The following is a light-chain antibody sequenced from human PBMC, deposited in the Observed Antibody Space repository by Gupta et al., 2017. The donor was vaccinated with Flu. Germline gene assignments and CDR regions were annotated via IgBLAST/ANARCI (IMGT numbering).Light chain of an antibody. J-gene: IGLJ1*01. CDR2: EVT. CDR3: SSSAGDNNLI. Sequence: QSALTQPPSASGSPGPSVTISCTGTTTDVGGYDYVSWYQQHPGKAPKLIIYEVTKRPSGVPDRFSGSKSGNTASLTVSGLQVEDEADYYCSSSAGDNNLIFGTGTKVTVL. V-gene: IGLV2-8*01. CDR1: TTDVGGYDY.